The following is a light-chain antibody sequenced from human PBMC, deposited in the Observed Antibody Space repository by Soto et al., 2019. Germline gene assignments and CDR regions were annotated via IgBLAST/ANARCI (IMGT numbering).Light chain of an antibody. J-gene: IGKJ2*01. CDR1: QSFVYRDGKIY. CDR3: MQGTHWPPYT. V-gene: IGKV2-30*01. Sequence: DVVMTQSSLSLPVTLGQPASISCRSSQSFVYRDGKIYLNWFQQRLGQSPRRLIYKVSNQDAEVPDRFSGSGSGTDFTLKIIRVEAEDVGVYDCMQGTHWPPYTFGQGTRLEI. CDR2: KVS.